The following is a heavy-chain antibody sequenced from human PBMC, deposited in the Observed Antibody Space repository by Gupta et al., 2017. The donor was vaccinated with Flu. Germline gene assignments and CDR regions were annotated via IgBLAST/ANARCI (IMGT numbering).Heavy chain of an antibody. V-gene: IGHV3-15*01. Sequence: EVQLVESGGGLVKPGGSLRLSCAASGFTFSNAWMSWVRQAPGKGLEWVGRIKSKTDGGTTDYAAPVKGRFTISRDESKNTLYLQTNSLKTEXTXVYYCTXTFTGSYYPGGNYYGMDVWGQGTTVTVSS. CDR3: TXTFTGSYYPGGNYYGMDV. J-gene: IGHJ6*02. D-gene: IGHD1-26*01. CDR1: GFTFSNAW. CDR2: IKSKTDGGTT.